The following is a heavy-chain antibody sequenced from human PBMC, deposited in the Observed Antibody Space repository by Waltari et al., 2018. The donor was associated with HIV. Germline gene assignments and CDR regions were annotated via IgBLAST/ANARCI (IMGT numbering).Heavy chain of an antibody. CDR1: GFPFSTTS. V-gene: IGHV3-21*01. D-gene: IGHD3-9*01. CDR2: ISSSSSYI. CDR3: ARDISYYYGMDV. J-gene: IGHJ6*02. Sequence: EVQLVESGGGLVKPGGSLSLSCAASGFPFSTTSMNWVRQAPGKGLEWVSSISSSSSYIYYADSVKGRFTISRDNAKNSLYLQMNSLRAEDTAVYYCARDISYYYGMDVWGQGTTVTVSS.